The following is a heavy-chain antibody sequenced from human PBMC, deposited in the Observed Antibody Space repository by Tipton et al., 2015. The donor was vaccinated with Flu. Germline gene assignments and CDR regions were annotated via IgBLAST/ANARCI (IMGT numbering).Heavy chain of an antibody. CDR3: ARLRDNY. Sequence: LSLTCAVYGGSFSGYDWSWIRQPPGKGLEWVANIKQDGSEKYYVDSVKGRFTISRDNAKNSMYLQMNSLRAEDTAVYYCARLRDNYWGQGTLVTVSS. CDR2: IKQDGSEK. CDR1: GGSFSGYD. V-gene: IGHV3-7*01. J-gene: IGHJ4*02. D-gene: IGHD5-24*01.